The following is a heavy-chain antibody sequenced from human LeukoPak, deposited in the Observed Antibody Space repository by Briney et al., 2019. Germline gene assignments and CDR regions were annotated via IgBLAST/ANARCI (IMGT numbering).Heavy chain of an antibody. Sequence: SETLSLTCTVSSAPITGLYWSWIRQPPGERLEWIGYIYSNGSVNYNPSLKSRVTLSVDTSKNQFSLKVSSVTAADTAVYYCARNSGAFDYWGRGTLVTVSS. CDR2: IYSNGSV. CDR1: SAPITGLY. CDR3: ARNSGAFDY. J-gene: IGHJ4*02. D-gene: IGHD6-19*01. V-gene: IGHV4-59*11.